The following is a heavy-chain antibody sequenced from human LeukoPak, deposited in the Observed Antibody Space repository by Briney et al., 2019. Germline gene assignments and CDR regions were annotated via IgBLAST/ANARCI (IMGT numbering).Heavy chain of an antibody. J-gene: IGHJ5*02. CDR2: MYTSGSGST. D-gene: IGHD3-22*01. Sequence: SETLSLTCTVSGGSISSYQWSWIRQPAGKGLEWIGRMYTSGSGSTNYNPSLDRRITMSVNSSKNHVSLRHNPATAAATGVYFCARVRGFSTHYDRSGYYWFDPRGEPTLVSV. CDR3: ARVRGFSTHYDRSGYYWFDP. V-gene: IGHV4-4*07. CDR1: GGSISSYQ.